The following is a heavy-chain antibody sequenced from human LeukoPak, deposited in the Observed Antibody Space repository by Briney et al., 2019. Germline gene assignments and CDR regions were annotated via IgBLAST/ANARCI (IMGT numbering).Heavy chain of an antibody. V-gene: IGHV3-23*01. Sequence: GGSLRLSCAASGFTFSSYAMSWVRQAPGKGLEWVSGISGSGGSTYYADSVKGRFTISRDDSKNTLFLQMNSLRAEDTAVYYCAKETYSSGWYPYFDYWGQGTLVTVSS. CDR3: AKETYSSGWYPYFDY. CDR1: GFTFSSYA. D-gene: IGHD6-19*01. J-gene: IGHJ4*02. CDR2: ISGSGGST.